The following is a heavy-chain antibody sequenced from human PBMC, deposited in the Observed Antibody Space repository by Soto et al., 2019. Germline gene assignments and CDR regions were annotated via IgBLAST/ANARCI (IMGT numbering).Heavy chain of an antibody. D-gene: IGHD2-2*01. Sequence: KPLETLSLTCAVSGGSISSSNWWNWVRQPPGKGLEWIGEIHHSGSTNYNPSLKSRVTISVDKSKNQFSLKLNSVTAADTAVYYCARVRQGCSSTSCYFDPWGQGTLVTVSS. CDR1: GGSISSSNW. CDR2: IHHSGST. CDR3: ARVRQGCSSTSCYFDP. V-gene: IGHV4-4*02. J-gene: IGHJ5*02.